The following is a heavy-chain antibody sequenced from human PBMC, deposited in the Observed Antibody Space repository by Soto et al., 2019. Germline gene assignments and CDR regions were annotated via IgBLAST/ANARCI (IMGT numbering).Heavy chain of an antibody. D-gene: IGHD3-10*01. Sequence: EVQLVESGGGLVKPGGSLRLSCAASGFTFSSYSMSWVRQAPGKGLEWVSSIISSSGYIHYADLVKGRFTISRDNAKNSLSLQMNSRRVEDTAVYYCARDTNFYGSGSGVDYWGQGTLVTVSS. CDR2: IISSSGYI. CDR3: ARDTNFYGSGSGVDY. J-gene: IGHJ4*02. V-gene: IGHV3-21*01. CDR1: GFTFSSYS.